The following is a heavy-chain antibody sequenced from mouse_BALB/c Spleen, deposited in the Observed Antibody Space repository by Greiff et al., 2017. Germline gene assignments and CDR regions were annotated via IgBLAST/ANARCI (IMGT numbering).Heavy chain of an antibody. Sequence: EVKVVESGGGLVQPGGSRKLSCAASGFTFSSFGMHWVRQAPEKGLEWVAYISSGSSTIYYADTVKGRFTISRDNPKNTLFLQMTSLRSEDTAMYYCARREGDAMDYWGQGTSVTVSS. V-gene: IGHV5-17*02. J-gene: IGHJ4*01. CDR1: GFTFSSFG. CDR3: ARREGDAMDY. CDR2: ISSGSSTI.